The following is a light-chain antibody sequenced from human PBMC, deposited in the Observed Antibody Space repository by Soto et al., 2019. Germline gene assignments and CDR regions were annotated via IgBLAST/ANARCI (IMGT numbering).Light chain of an antibody. J-gene: IGKJ2*01. CDR3: QQYDNLHLYT. CDR1: QDISNY. CDR2: DAS. V-gene: IGKV1-33*01. Sequence: DIQMTQSPSSLSASVGDRVTITCQASQDISNYLNWYQQKPGKAPKLLIYDASNLETGVPSRFSRSGSGTDFTFTISSLQPEDIATYFCQQYDNLHLYTFGQGTKLEIK.